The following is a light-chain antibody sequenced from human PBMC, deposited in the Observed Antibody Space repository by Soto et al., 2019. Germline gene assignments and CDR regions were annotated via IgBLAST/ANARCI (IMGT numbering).Light chain of an antibody. Sequence: DIQMTQSPSSLSASVGDRVTITCRASQGITNYLAWYQQKAGKVPKLLIYAASTLQSGVPSRFSGSGSGTDFTLTISSLQPEDVATYYCQKLNSAPYTFDQGTKLEIK. V-gene: IGKV1-27*01. CDR2: AAS. CDR3: QKLNSAPYT. J-gene: IGKJ2*01. CDR1: QGITNY.